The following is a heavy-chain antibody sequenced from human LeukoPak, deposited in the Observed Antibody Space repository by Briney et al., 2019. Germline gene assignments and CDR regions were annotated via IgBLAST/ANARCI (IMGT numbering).Heavy chain of an antibody. Sequence: ASVKVSCKASGYTFTGYYMHWVRQAPGQGLEWMGWINPNRGGTNYAQKFQGRVTMTRDTSISTAYMELSRLRSDDTAVYYCASPTSEWELLNLDYWGQGTLVTVSS. CDR1: GYTFTGYY. D-gene: IGHD1-26*01. V-gene: IGHV1-2*02. CDR2: INPNRGGT. J-gene: IGHJ4*02. CDR3: ASPTSEWELLNLDY.